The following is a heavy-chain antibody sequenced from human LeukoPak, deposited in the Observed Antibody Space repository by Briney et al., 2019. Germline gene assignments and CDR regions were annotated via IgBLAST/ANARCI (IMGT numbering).Heavy chain of an antibody. CDR1: GFTFSTYN. D-gene: IGHD5-12*01. J-gene: IGHJ4*02. Sequence: GGSLRLSCTASGFTFSTYNMNWVRQAPGKGLEWVSSISTSSNYIYYADSVKGRFTISRDNAKNSLYLQMNSLRVEDTDVYYCARGSRGKRVDFFDYWGQGTLVTVSS. V-gene: IGHV3-21*01. CDR2: ISTSSNYI. CDR3: ARGSRGKRVDFFDY.